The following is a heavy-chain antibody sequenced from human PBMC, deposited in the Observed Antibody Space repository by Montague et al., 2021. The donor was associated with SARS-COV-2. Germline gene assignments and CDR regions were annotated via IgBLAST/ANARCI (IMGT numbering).Heavy chain of an antibody. Sequence: SLRLSWAASGFTFSSYAMHWVRQAPGKGLEWVAVISYDGSNKYYADSVKGRFTISRDNSKNTLYLQMNSLRAEDTAVYYCARVLGGYYGMDVWGQGTTVTVSS. CDR3: ARVLGGYYGMDV. D-gene: IGHD2/OR15-2a*01. V-gene: IGHV3-30-3*01. CDR1: GFTFSSYA. CDR2: ISYDGSNK. J-gene: IGHJ6*02.